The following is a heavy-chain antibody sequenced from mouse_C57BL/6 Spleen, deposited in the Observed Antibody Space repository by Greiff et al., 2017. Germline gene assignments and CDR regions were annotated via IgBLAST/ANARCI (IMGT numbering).Heavy chain of an antibody. Sequence: EVQGVESGGDLVKPGGSLKLSCAASGFTFSSYGMSWVRQTPDKRLEWVATISSGGSYTYYPDSVKGRFTISRDNAKNTLYLQMSSLKSEDTAMYYCARHDGYPYFDYWGQGTTLTVSS. J-gene: IGHJ2*01. CDR3: ARHDGYPYFDY. CDR2: ISSGGSYT. V-gene: IGHV5-6*01. D-gene: IGHD2-3*01. CDR1: GFTFSSYG.